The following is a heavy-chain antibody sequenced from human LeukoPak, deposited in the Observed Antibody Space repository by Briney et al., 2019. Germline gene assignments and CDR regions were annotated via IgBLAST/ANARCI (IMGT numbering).Heavy chain of an antibody. Sequence: GGSLRLSCAASGFTFSSYAMSWVRQAPGKGLEWVSAISGSGGSTYYADSVKGRFTISRDNSKNTLYLQMNSRRAEDTAVYYCAKDKSYYYDSGSYGLDYWGQGTLVTVSS. CDR3: AKDKSYYYDSGSYGLDY. CDR2: ISGSGGST. J-gene: IGHJ4*02. V-gene: IGHV3-23*01. CDR1: GFTFSSYA. D-gene: IGHD3-10*01.